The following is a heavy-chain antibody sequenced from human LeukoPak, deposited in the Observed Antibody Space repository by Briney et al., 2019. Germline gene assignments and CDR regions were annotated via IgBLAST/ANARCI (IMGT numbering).Heavy chain of an antibody. D-gene: IGHD5-18*01. CDR2: IKEDGSAQ. CDR1: GCTISSYW. J-gene: IGHJ4*02. CDR3: ATYQGYNYGPCDY. Sequence: AGTLTLTCVVSGCTISSYWMSWVRQAPGKGLEWVGNIKEDGSAQYYVDSVKGRFTISRDNAKNSLYLQMNSLRAEDTAVYYCATYQGYNYGPCDYWGQGTLVTVSS. V-gene: IGHV3-7*05.